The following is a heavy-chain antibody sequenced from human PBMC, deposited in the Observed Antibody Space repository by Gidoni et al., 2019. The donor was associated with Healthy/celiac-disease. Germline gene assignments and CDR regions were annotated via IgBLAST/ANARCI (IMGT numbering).Heavy chain of an antibody. Sequence: QLQLKDSGPGLAMTKETLSLTCTVSGGSISSSSYYWGWIRQPPGKGLECIGSIYYSGSTYYNPSLKSRVTISVDTSKNQFSLKLGSVAAADTAVYCCARLNWADYGMDVWGQGTTVTVSS. CDR2: IYYSGST. CDR1: GGSISSSSYY. CDR3: ARLNWADYGMDV. J-gene: IGHJ6*02. D-gene: IGHD7-27*01. V-gene: IGHV4-39*01.